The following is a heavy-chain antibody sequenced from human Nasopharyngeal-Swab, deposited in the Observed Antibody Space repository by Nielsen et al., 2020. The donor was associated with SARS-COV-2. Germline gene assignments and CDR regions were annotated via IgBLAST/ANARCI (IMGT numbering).Heavy chain of an antibody. D-gene: IGHD5-24*01. Sequence: SLKISCAASGFTFENYAMHWVRQPPGKGLEWVSGITWNSGNKGYAESVQGRFTISRDNAKTSLYLQMNSLRVEDTAVYYCVAWEMTTLWGQGTLVTVSS. V-gene: IGHV3-9*01. CDR1: GFTFENYA. CDR2: ITWNSGNK. J-gene: IGHJ4*02. CDR3: VAWEMTTL.